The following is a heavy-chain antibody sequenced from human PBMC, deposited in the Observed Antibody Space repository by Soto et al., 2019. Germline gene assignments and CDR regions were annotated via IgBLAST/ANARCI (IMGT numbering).Heavy chain of an antibody. CDR3: ATFIFCSSTSCYGREGGY. J-gene: IGHJ4*02. D-gene: IGHD2-2*01. Sequence: EVQLLESGGGLVQPGGSLRLSCAASGFTFSSYGMSWVRQAPGKGLEGVSAIIHSGGNTYYAASVKGRFAISGHNSKNTLYLQMNSLRAEDTAVYYCATFIFCSSTSCYGREGGYWGQGTLVTVSS. CDR2: IIHSGGNT. CDR1: GFTFSSYG. V-gene: IGHV3-23*01.